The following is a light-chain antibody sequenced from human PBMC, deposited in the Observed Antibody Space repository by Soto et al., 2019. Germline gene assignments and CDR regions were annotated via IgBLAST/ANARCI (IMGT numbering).Light chain of an antibody. CDR1: QSIRSY. V-gene: IGKV1-39*01. CDR3: HQSYSTPPWT. J-gene: IGKJ1*01. CDR2: DAS. Sequence: DIQLTQSASAVSASVGDKVTITCRASQSIRSYLNWVQQKPGKAPKLLIYDASSLQTGVPSRFSGSGSGTDFSLTISSLQPEDFATYYCHQSYSTPPWTFGQGTKVDIK.